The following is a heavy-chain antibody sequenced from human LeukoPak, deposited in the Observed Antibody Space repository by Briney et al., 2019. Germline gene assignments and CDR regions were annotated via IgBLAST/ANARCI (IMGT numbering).Heavy chain of an antibody. D-gene: IGHD3-22*01. Sequence: SETPSLTCAVSGYSISSGYYWGWIRQPRGKGLEWIGSIYYSGRTCYNASLKSRVTISVDTSKNQFSLKLNSVTAADTAVYYCARDSPHYYDSSGKPTVDYWGQGTLVTVSS. CDR3: ARDSPHYYDSSGKPTVDY. V-gene: IGHV4-38-2*02. CDR1: GYSISSGYY. CDR2: IYYSGRT. J-gene: IGHJ4*02.